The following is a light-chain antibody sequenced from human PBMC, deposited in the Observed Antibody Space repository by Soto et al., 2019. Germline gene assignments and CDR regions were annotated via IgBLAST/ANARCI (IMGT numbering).Light chain of an antibody. CDR1: SSDVGGYNY. CDR3: SSYTSARTRLYL. Sequence: QSALTQPASVSGSPGQSITISCTGTSSDVGGYNYVSWYQQHPGIAPKLLIYGVTNRPSGVSTRFSGSKSGNTASLTISGLQAEDEAEYHCSSYTSARTRLYLFGTGTKVTVL. CDR2: GVT. V-gene: IGLV2-14*01. J-gene: IGLJ1*01.